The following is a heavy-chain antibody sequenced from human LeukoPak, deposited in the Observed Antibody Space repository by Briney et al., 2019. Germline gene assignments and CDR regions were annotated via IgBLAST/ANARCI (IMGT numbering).Heavy chain of an antibody. CDR1: GYTFTGYY. CDR2: INPNSGGT. D-gene: IGHD2-15*01. V-gene: IGHV1-2*02. J-gene: IGHJ4*02. CDR3: ARVPYCSGGSCYNY. Sequence: ASVKVSCKASGYTFTGYYMHWVRQAPGQGLEWMRRINPNSGGTYYTQRFQGRVTMTRDTSISTAYMELSRLRSDDTAVYYCARVPYCSGGSCYNYWGQGTLVSVSS.